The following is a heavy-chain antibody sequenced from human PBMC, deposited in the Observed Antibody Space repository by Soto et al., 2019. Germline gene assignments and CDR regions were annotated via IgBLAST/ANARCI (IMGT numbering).Heavy chain of an antibody. CDR2: ISDSGST. Sequence: GGSLRLSCTASGFTFSTYAMSWVRQAPGKGLEWVSTISDSGSTYYADSVKGRFTISRDNSKNTLYLEMNSLRAEDTAVYYCAKDKGGRYCSRTSCLYSFAYWGQGTLVTVSS. CDR1: GFTFSTYA. D-gene: IGHD2-2*01. CDR3: AKDKGGRYCSRTSCLYSFAY. J-gene: IGHJ4*02. V-gene: IGHV3-23*01.